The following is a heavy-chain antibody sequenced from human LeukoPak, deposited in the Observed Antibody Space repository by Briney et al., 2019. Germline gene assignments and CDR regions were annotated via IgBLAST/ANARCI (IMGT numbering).Heavy chain of an antibody. Sequence: ASVKVSCKASGYTFTSYGISWVRQAPGQGLEWMGWISAYNGNTNYAQKLQGRVTMTTDTSTSTAYMGLRSLRSDDTAVYYCAREELAAAGTRSPIDYWGQGTLVTVSS. D-gene: IGHD6-13*01. CDR3: AREELAAAGTRSPIDY. CDR2: ISAYNGNT. V-gene: IGHV1-18*01. CDR1: GYTFTSYG. J-gene: IGHJ4*02.